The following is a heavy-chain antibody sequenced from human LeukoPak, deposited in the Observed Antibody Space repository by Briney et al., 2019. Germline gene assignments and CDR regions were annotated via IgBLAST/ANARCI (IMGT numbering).Heavy chain of an antibody. Sequence: SETLSLTCTVSGGSISSYYWSWIRQPPGKGLEWLGYIYYSGTINDNPSLKSRVTMSIDTSKNQLSLKLSSVTAADTAVYFCARSRGYDYYGGYWFDPWGQGTLVTVSS. J-gene: IGHJ5*02. CDR2: IYYSGTI. D-gene: IGHD5-12*01. CDR1: GGSISSYY. CDR3: ARSRGYDYYGGYWFDP. V-gene: IGHV4-59*01.